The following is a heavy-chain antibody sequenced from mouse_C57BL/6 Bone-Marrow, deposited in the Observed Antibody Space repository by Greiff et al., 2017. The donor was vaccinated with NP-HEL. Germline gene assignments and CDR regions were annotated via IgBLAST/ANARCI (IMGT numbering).Heavy chain of an antibody. CDR1: GYAFTNYL. D-gene: IGHD2-4*01. CDR2: INPGSGGT. J-gene: IGHJ3*01. V-gene: IGHV1-54*01. CDR3: ARYDYDEAY. Sequence: VQLQQSGVELVRPGTSVKVSCKASGYAFTNYLIEWVKQRPGQGLEWIGVINPGSGGTNYNEKFKGKATLTADKSSSTAYMQLSSLTSEDSAVYFCARYDYDEAYWGQGTLVTVSA.